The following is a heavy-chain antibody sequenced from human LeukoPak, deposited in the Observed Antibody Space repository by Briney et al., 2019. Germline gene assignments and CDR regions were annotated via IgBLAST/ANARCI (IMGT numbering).Heavy chain of an antibody. CDR3: ARQSRDGSKTRGYYFDY. D-gene: IGHD3-10*01. V-gene: IGHV5-51*01. CDR2: IYFDGSDP. CDR1: GYSFTHYW. Sequence: GESLKISCQVSGYSFTHYWIGCLRQMPGKGRESMGIIYFDGSDPSYGPPFQGQVTISADKSISTVYLQSSSPEASDTAMYYCARQSRDGSKTRGYYFDYWGQGTLVTVSS. J-gene: IGHJ4*02.